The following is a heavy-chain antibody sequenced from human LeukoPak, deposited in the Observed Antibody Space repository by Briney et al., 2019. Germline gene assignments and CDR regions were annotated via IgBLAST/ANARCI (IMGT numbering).Heavy chain of an antibody. J-gene: IGHJ6*02. CDR2: INPNSGGT. CDR3: ARDSHAPYYDFWSGYASRYYYYGMDV. CDR1: GYTFTGYY. Sequence: ASVKVSCKASGYTFTGYYMHWVRQAPGQGLEWMGWINPNSGGTNYAQKFQGRVTMTRDTSISTAYMELRRLRSDDTAVYYCARDSHAPYYDFWSGYASRYYYYGMDVWGQGTTVTVSS. D-gene: IGHD3-3*01. V-gene: IGHV1-2*02.